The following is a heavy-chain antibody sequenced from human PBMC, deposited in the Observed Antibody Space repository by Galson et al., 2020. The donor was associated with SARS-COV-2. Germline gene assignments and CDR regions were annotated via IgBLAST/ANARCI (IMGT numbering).Heavy chain of an antibody. CDR2: ISGSGSST. CDR1: GFTISNYA. D-gene: IGHD3-9*01. J-gene: IGHJ5*02. CDR3: AKEGASVTGDSNWFDP. Sequence: TGGSLRLSCAASGFTISNYAMSWVRQAPGKGLEWVSAISGSGSSTDYADSVKGRFTISRDNSKNTLYLQMSSLRVEDTAVYYCAKEGASVTGDSNWFDPWGQGALVTVSS. V-gene: IGHV3-23*01.